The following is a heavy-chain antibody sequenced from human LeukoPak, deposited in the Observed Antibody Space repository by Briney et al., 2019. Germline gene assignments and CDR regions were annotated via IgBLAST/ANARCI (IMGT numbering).Heavy chain of an antibody. Sequence: GRSLRLSCAASGFTFDDYAMHWVRQAPGKGLEWVSGISWNSGSIGYADSVKGRFTISRDNAKNSLYLQMNSLRAEDTAVYYCARDLGIAAAGTYFDYWGQGTLVTVSS. CDR1: GFTFDDYA. CDR2: ISWNSGSI. J-gene: IGHJ4*02. D-gene: IGHD6-13*01. V-gene: IGHV3-9*01. CDR3: ARDLGIAAAGTYFDY.